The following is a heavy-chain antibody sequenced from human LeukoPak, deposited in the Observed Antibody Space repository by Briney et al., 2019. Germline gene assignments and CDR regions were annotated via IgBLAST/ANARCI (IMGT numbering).Heavy chain of an antibody. D-gene: IGHD3-10*01. Sequence: PGGSLRLSCAASGFTFSSYAMSWVRQAPGKGLEWVSAISGSGGSTYYADSVKGRFTISRDNSKNTLYLQMNSLRAEDTAVYYCAKDLPSVTMVHGVHASYFDYWGQGTLVTVSS. J-gene: IGHJ4*02. CDR1: GFTFSSYA. CDR3: AKDLPSVTMVHGVHASYFDY. V-gene: IGHV3-23*01. CDR2: ISGSGGST.